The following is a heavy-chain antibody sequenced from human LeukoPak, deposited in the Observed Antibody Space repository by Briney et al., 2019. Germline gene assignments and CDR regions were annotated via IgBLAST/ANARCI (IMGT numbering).Heavy chain of an antibody. Sequence: GGSLRLSCAASGFTFSNYGMHWVRQAPGKGLEWVTFISYDGSNKYYADSVKGRFTISRDNSKNTLYLQMNSLRAEDTAVYYCEATVTTVDAFDIWGQGTMVTVSS. J-gene: IGHJ3*02. V-gene: IGHV3-30*02. D-gene: IGHD4-17*01. CDR2: ISYDGSNK. CDR1: GFTFSNYG. CDR3: EATVTTVDAFDI.